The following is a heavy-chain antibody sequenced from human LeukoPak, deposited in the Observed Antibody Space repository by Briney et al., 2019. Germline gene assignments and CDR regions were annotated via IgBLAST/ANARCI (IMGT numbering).Heavy chain of an antibody. D-gene: IGHD4-11*01. CDR3: ARGRVSSSTWHSTYYYYFYMDV. V-gene: IGHV4-59*01. Sequence: PSETLSLTCSVSDDSITIYYWTWIRQPPGKGLEWIGYIDHTGTTNYNPSLNIRVTISRDTSKNHFSLQLSSVTAADTAVYFCARGRVSSSTWHSTYYYYFYMDVWGKGTTVTVSS. CDR1: DDSITIYY. CDR2: IDHTGTT. J-gene: IGHJ6*03.